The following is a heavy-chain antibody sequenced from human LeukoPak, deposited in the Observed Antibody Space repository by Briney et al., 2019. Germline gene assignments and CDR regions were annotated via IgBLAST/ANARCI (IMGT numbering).Heavy chain of an antibody. CDR2: IHYSGSA. CDR1: GGSISSYY. Sequence: PSETLSLTCTVSGGSISSYYWSWIRQPPGKGLEWIGYIHYSGSANYNPSIKSRVTISVDPSKNLLSLKLTSVTAADTGVYYCARLTMPTGPGDYWGQGTLVTVSS. J-gene: IGHJ4*02. CDR3: ARLTMPTGPGDY. D-gene: IGHD4/OR15-4a*01. V-gene: IGHV4-59*08.